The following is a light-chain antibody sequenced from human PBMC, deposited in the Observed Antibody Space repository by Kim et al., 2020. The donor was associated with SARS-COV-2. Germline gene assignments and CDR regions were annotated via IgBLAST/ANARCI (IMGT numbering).Light chain of an antibody. V-gene: IGLV2-11*01. CDR2: DVS. Sequence: QSALTQPRSVSGSPGQSVTISCTGTSSYVGGYNYVSWYQQHPGKAPKLMIYDVSKRPSGVPDRFSGSKSGNTASLTISGLQAEDEADYYCCSYAGNYTWVFGGGTQLTVL. CDR3: CSYAGNYTWV. CDR1: SSYVGGYNY. J-gene: IGLJ3*02.